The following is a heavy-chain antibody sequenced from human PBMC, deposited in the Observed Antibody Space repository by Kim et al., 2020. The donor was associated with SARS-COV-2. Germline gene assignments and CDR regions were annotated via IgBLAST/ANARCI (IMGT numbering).Heavy chain of an antibody. CDR3: ARDLGYSFDY. D-gene: IGHD2-21*01. CDR1: GFTFSDYS. V-gene: IGHV3-48*04. CDR2: IRISDGAI. Sequence: GSLRLSCTASGFTFSDYSMNWVRQAPGKGLEWISYIRISDGAIFYADSVRGRFTISTDNAKNSLYLQMNSLRAEDTAVYYCARDLGYSFDYWGQGSLVT. J-gene: IGHJ4*02.